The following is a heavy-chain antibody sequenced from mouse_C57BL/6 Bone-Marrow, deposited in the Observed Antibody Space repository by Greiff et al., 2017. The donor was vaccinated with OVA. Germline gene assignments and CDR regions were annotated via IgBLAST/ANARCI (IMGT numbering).Heavy chain of an antibody. V-gene: IGHV1-50*01. CDR2: IDPSDSYT. CDR3: ARLRLRLDFDV. J-gene: IGHJ1*03. D-gene: IGHD2-4*01. CDR1: GYTFTSYW. Sequence: QVQLQQPGAELVKPGASVKLSCKASGYTFTSYWMQWVKQRPGQGLEWIGEIDPSDSYTNYNQKFKGKATLTVDTSSSTAYMQLSSLTSEDSAVYYCARLRLRLDFDVGGTGTTVTVSS.